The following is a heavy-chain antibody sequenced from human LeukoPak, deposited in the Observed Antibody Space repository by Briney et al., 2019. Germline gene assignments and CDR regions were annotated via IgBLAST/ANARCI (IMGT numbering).Heavy chain of an antibody. CDR1: GGTFSSYA. D-gene: IGHD5-24*01. Sequence: SVKVSCKASGGTFSSYAISWVRQAPGQGLEWMGGIIPIFGTANYAQKFQGRVTMTRDTSTTTVYMELSSLRSEDTAVYYCATGQRASRWLQDYWGQGTLVTVSS. CDR3: ATGQRASRWLQDY. V-gene: IGHV1-69*05. J-gene: IGHJ4*02. CDR2: IIPIFGTA.